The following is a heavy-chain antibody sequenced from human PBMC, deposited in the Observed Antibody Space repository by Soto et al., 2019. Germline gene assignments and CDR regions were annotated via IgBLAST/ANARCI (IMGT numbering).Heavy chain of an antibody. V-gene: IGHV3-30*18. D-gene: IGHD6-13*01. CDR1: GFTFSSYG. Sequence: GGSLRLSCAASGFTFSSYGMHWVRQAPGKGLEWVAVISYDGSNKYYADSVKGRFTISRDNSKNTLYLQMNSLRAEDTAVYYCAKDLNGIAAAPSPNWFDPWGQGTLVTVSS. J-gene: IGHJ5*02. CDR2: ISYDGSNK. CDR3: AKDLNGIAAAPSPNWFDP.